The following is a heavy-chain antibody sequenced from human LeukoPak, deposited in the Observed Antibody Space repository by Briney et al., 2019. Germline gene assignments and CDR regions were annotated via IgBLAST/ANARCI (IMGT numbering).Heavy chain of an antibody. CDR3: ARAGATYDAFDI. J-gene: IGHJ3*02. D-gene: IGHD1-26*01. CDR1: GYSISSGYY. CDR2: IYHSGST. V-gene: IGHV4-38-2*02. Sequence: SETLSLTCTVSGYSISSGYYFGWIRQSPGKGLEWIASIYHSGSTYNNPSLKSRVSISVDTSKNQFSLKLSSVTAADTAVYYCARAGATYDAFDIWGQGTMVTVSS.